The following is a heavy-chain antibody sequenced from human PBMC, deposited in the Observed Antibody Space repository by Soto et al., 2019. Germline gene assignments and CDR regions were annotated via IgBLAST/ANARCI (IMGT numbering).Heavy chain of an antibody. CDR1: RYTLTELS. CDR2: FDLENGET. Sequence: ASVKSSCWVSRYTLTELSIHWVRQAPGEGLEWMGGFDLENGETIYAQGFQGRVTMTEESSADTPYMELSSLGSEDTAVYYCAMEVRRSNKFDPWGPGTMVTVYS. D-gene: IGHD3-10*01. J-gene: IGHJ5*02. V-gene: IGHV1-24*01. CDR3: AMEVRRSNKFDP.